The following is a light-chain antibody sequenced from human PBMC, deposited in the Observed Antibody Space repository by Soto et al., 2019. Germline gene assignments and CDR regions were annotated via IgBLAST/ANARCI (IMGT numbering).Light chain of an antibody. Sequence: DIQMTQSPSSVSASVGDRVTITCRASQDITIWLAWYQQKPGKAPKLLISAASDLQSGVTSRFSGSGSGTDFTLTISSLRPEDFATYYCQQANTFPWTFGQGTKVEI. V-gene: IGKV1-12*01. CDR3: QQANTFPWT. J-gene: IGKJ1*01. CDR1: QDITIW. CDR2: AAS.